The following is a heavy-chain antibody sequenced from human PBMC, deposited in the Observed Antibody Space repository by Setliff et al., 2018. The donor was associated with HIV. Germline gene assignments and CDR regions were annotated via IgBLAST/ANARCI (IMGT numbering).Heavy chain of an antibody. CDR3: ARWYTTVRGWFDP. V-gene: IGHV4-31*03. J-gene: IGHJ5*02. CDR2: IDYTGDT. D-gene: IGHD2-15*01. CDR1: GGSINSGEYD. Sequence: SETLSLTCTVSGGSINSGEYDWSWSRQHPGKGLEWIGYIDYTGDTYYTPPLKSRVTMSIDTHRNQFSLRLSSVTAAYTAAYYCARWYTTVRGWFDPWGQGTLVTVSS.